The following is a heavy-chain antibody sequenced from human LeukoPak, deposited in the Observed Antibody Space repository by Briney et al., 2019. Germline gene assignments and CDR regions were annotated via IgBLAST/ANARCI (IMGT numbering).Heavy chain of an antibody. CDR2: ISISSYI. Sequence: TGGSLRLSCAASGFTFSSYSMNWVRQAPGKGLEWVSSISISSYIYYADSVKGRFTISRDNAKNSLYLQMSSLRAEDTAVYYCARDVGKGSRDMDVCGKGTTVTVSS. J-gene: IGHJ6*03. V-gene: IGHV3-21*01. CDR3: ARDVGKGSRDMDV. CDR1: GFTFSSYS. D-gene: IGHD4-23*01.